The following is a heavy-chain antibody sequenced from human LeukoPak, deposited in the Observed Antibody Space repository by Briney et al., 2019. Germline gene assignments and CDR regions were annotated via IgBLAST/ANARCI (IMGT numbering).Heavy chain of an antibody. CDR1: GGSVSSGSYY. Sequence: PSETLSLTCTVSGGSVSSGSYYWSWIRQPPGKGLEWIGYIYYRGSTNYNPSLKSRVTISVDTSKNQFSLKLSSVTAAHTAVYYCARAHYDSLTGYYNSFDYWGQGTLVTVSS. D-gene: IGHD3-9*01. CDR3: ARAHYDSLTGYYNSFDY. J-gene: IGHJ4*02. CDR2: IYYRGST. V-gene: IGHV4-61*01.